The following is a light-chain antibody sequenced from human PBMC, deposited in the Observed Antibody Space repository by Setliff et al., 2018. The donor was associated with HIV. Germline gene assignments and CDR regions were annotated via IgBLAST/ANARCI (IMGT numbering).Light chain of an antibody. J-gene: IGLJ1*01. CDR3: SSYAITNTLP. CDR2: EVR. Sequence: ALTQPASVSGSPGQSITISCTGTSSDVGGYSYVSWYQQRPGKAPKLIIYEVRNRPSGVSNRFSGSKSGNTASLTISGLQAEDEADYYCSSYAITNTLPFGTGTKVTVL. CDR1: SSDVGGYSY. V-gene: IGLV2-14*01.